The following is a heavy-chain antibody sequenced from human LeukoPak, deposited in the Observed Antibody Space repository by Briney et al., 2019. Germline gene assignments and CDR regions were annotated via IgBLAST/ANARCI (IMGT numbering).Heavy chain of an antibody. CDR1: GYTFTGYY. D-gene: IGHD3-22*01. J-gene: IGHJ4*02. CDR2: INPGDGTT. CDR3: ARAPANKYDSRLSEDY. V-gene: IGHV1-46*01. Sequence: EASVKVSCKASGYTFTGYYMHWVRQAPGQGLEWMGIINPGDGTTSYAQKFQGRVTMTRDTSTSAVYMELRSLRSEDTAVYYCARAPANKYDSRLSEDYWGQGTLVTVSS.